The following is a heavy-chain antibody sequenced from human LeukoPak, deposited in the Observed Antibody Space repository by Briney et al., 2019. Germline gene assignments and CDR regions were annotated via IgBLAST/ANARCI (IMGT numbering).Heavy chain of an antibody. CDR2: IYHSGST. CDR1: GYSISSGYY. Sequence: SETLSLTCTVSGYSISSGYYWGWIRQPPGKGLEWIGSIYHSGSTYYNPSLKSRVTISVDTSKNQFSLKLSSVTAADTAVYYCARGFFRLMDVWGKGTTVTVSS. CDR3: ARGFFRLMDV. V-gene: IGHV4-38-2*02. D-gene: IGHD2/OR15-2a*01. J-gene: IGHJ6*03.